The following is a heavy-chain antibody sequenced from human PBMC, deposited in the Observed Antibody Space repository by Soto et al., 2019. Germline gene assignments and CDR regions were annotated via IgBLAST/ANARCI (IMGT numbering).Heavy chain of an antibody. CDR2: IYYSGST. V-gene: IGHV4-30-4*01. D-gene: IGHD2-15*01. Sequence: SETLSLTCTVSGGSISSGDYYWSWIRQPPGKGLEWIGYIYYSGSTYYNPSLKSRVTISVDTSKNQFSLKLTSVTAADTAVYYCARESSYCSGGSCYGFDPWGQGTLVTVSS. J-gene: IGHJ5*02. CDR1: GGSISSGDYY. CDR3: ARESSYCSGGSCYGFDP.